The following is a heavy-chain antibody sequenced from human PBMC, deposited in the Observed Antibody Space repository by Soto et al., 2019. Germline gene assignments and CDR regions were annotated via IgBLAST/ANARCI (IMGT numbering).Heavy chain of an antibody. Sequence: QVQLVQSGAEVKKPGASVKVSCKASGYTFTSYDINWVRQATGQGLEWMGWMNPNSGNTGYAQKFQRRVTMTRNTSLSPAYMELSSLRSEGTAVYYCARGYGDGDYPYNWFDPWGQGTLVTVSS. CDR1: GYTFTSYD. CDR2: MNPNSGNT. V-gene: IGHV1-8*01. D-gene: IGHD4-17*01. CDR3: ARGYGDGDYPYNWFDP. J-gene: IGHJ5*02.